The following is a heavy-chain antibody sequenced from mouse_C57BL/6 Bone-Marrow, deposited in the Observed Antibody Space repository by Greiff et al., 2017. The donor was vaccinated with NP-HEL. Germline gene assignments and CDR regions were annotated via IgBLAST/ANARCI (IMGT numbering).Heavy chain of an antibody. Sequence: QVQLKQPGAELVMPGASVKLSCKASGYTFTSYWMHWVKQRPGQGLEWIGEIDPSDSYTNYNQKFKGKSTLTVDKSSSTAYMQLSSLTSEDSAVYYCARGYYYGSRAWFAYWGQGTLVTVSA. V-gene: IGHV1-69*01. CDR1: GYTFTSYW. D-gene: IGHD1-1*01. CDR3: ARGYYYGSRAWFAY. J-gene: IGHJ3*01. CDR2: IDPSDSYT.